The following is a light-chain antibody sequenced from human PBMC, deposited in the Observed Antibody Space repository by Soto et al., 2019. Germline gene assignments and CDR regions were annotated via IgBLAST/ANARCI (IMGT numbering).Light chain of an antibody. J-gene: IGKJ2*01. CDR3: LQSDSFPHT. CDR2: AAS. Sequence: DIQMTQSPSSVSASVGARVTITCRARQGISSWLAWYQQKPGKAPKHLIYAASSLQRGVPSRFSCSGSGTDFTLTISSLQPEDFATYYWLQSDSFPHTFRHGTKLEIK. V-gene: IGKV1-12*01. CDR1: QGISSW.